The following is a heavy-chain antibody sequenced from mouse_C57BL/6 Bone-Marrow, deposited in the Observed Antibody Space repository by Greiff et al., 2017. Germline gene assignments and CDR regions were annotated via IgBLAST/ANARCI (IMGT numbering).Heavy chain of an antibody. J-gene: IGHJ3*01. CDR3: ARGADYALEAY. CDR1: GFTFSSYA. CDR2: ISDGGSYT. Sequence: EVKVEESGGGLVKPGGSLKLSCAASGFTFSSYAMSWVRQTPEKRLEWVATISDGGSYTYYPDNVKGRFTISRDNAKNNLYLQMSHLKSEDTAMYYCARGADYALEAYWGQGTLVTVSA. D-gene: IGHD2-4*01. V-gene: IGHV5-4*03.